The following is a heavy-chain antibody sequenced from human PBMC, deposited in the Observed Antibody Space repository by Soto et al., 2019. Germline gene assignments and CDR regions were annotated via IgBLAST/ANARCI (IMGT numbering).Heavy chain of an antibody. CDR1: GGTFSSYA. Sequence: SVKVSCKASGGTFSSYAISWVRQAPGQGLEWMGGIIPIFGTANYAQKFQGRVTITADESTSTAYMELSSLRSEDTAVYYCARGVRNIVVVPAARGWFDPWGQGTLVTVSS. V-gene: IGHV1-69*13. D-gene: IGHD2-2*01. CDR2: IIPIFGTA. CDR3: ARGVRNIVVVPAARGWFDP. J-gene: IGHJ5*02.